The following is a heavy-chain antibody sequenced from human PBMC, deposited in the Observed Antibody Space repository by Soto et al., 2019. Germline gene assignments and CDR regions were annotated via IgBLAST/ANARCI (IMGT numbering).Heavy chain of an antibody. CDR2: IDYSGST. V-gene: IGHV4-31*03. D-gene: IGHD5-12*01. CDR3: ARRIVATIYYFDY. Sequence: QVQLQESGPGLVKPSQTLSLTCTVSGGSISSGSYYWSWIRQHPGKGLEWIGYIDYSGSTYYNPSLKSRVTISVDTSKNQFSLKLSSVTASDTAVYYCARRIVATIYYFDYWGQGTLVTVSS. CDR1: GGSISSGSYY. J-gene: IGHJ4*02.